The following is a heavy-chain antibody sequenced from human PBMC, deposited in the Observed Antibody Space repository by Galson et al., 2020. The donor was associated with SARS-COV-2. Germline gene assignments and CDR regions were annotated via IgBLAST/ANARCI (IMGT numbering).Heavy chain of an antibody. J-gene: IGHJ4*02. CDR3: ARVQNHYYYDSSGYPTPESYFDY. D-gene: IGHD3-22*01. Sequence: GGSLRLSCAASGFTVSSNYMSWVRQAPGKGLEWVSVIYSGGSTYYADSVKGRFTISRDNSKNTLYLQMNSLRAEDTALYYCARVQNHYYYDSSGYPTPESYFDYWGQGTLVTVSS. CDR1: GFTVSSNY. V-gene: IGHV3-53*01. CDR2: IYSGGST.